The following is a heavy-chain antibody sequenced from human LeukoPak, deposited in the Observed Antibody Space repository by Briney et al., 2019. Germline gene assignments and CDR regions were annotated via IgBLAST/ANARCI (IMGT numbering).Heavy chain of an antibody. D-gene: IGHD2-15*01. V-gene: IGHV1-8*01. CDR1: GYTFASYD. CDR2: MNPDSTNT. J-gene: IGHJ4*02. Sequence: ASVKVSCKASGYTFASYDINWVRQAPGQGLEWMGWMNPDSTNTGYAQKFQGRVTMIRDTSMSTAYMELSSLTSEDTAVYYRARVPSLGYCSGGSCYRFDHWGQGTLVAVSS. CDR3: ARVPSLGYCSGGSCYRFDH.